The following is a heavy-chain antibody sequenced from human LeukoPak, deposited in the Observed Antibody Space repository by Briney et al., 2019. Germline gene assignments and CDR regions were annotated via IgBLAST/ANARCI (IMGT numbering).Heavy chain of an antibody. D-gene: IGHD3-10*01. CDR1: GGSFSGYY. CDR2: INHSGST. V-gene: IGHV4-34*01. J-gene: IGHJ4*02. CDR3: ARKRITMVRGVIRTPFDY. Sequence: SETLSLTCAVYGGSFSGYYWSWVRQPPGKGVEWIGEINHSGSTNYNPSLKSRVTISVDTSKNQFSLKLSSVTAADTAVYYCARKRITMVRGVIRTPFDYWGQGTLVTVSS.